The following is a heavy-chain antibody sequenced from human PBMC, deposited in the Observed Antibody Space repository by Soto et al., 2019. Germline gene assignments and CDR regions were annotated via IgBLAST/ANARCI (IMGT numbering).Heavy chain of an antibody. D-gene: IGHD3-16*01. Sequence: QVQLQESGPGLVKPSETLSLTCTVSDGSISTYYWNWIRQPPGKGLEWIGYIYYSGSTNYNPSLKSRVTISLDTSKNQCSLKLSSVTAADTAMYYCARLRDYDYVWGSYYGMDVWGQGTTVTVSS. CDR1: DGSISTYY. V-gene: IGHV4-59*08. CDR3: ARLRDYDYVWGSYYGMDV. J-gene: IGHJ6*02. CDR2: IYYSGST.